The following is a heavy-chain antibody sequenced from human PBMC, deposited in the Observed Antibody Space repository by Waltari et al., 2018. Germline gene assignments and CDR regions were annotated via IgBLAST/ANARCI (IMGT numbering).Heavy chain of an antibody. V-gene: IGHV3-48*01. J-gene: IGHJ4*02. Sequence: EVQMLESGGGLVEPGGSLRLSCTTSGFTFTQYTMSWVRQTPTRGLEWVSYISSGGSATHYADSVRGRFTISRDSAKGSVYLQMNNLRADDAAMYYCARGRYGAGSYSDYDYWGQGTLVTVSS. D-gene: IGHD3-10*01. CDR3: ARGRYGAGSYSDYDY. CDR1: GFTFTQYT. CDR2: ISSGGSAT.